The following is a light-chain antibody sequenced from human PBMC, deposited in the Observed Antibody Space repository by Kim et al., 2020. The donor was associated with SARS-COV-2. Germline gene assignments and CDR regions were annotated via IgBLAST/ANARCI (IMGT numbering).Light chain of an antibody. CDR3: CSYSATKTWV. Sequence: SVSISCIGTSSDVGIYDYVSWYKHHPDTAPKLIIYDVIKRPSGVSNRFSGSKSGNTASLTISGLQADDEADYYCCSYSATKTWVFGGGTQLTVL. J-gene: IGLJ3*02. CDR2: DVI. V-gene: IGLV2-11*01. CDR1: SSDVGIYDY.